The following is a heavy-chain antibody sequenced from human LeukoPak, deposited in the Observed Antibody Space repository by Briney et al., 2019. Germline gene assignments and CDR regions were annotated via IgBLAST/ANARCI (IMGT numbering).Heavy chain of an antibody. CDR1: GGTFSSYA. CDR3: ARGANWAKGFDY. V-gene: IGHV1-69*13. CDR2: IIPIFGTA. J-gene: IGHJ4*02. D-gene: IGHD7-27*01. Sequence: SVKVSCKAFGGTFSSYAISWVRQAPGQGLEWMGGIIPIFGTANYAQKFQGRVTITADESTSTAYMELSSLRSEDTAVYYCARGANWAKGFDYWGQGTLVTVSS.